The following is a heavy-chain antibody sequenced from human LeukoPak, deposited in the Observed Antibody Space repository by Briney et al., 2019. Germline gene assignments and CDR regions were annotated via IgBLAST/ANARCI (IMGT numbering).Heavy chain of an antibody. CDR2: INSDGSST. V-gene: IGHV3-74*01. CDR3: ARDTYYYDSSGYYYPGGSDC. D-gene: IGHD3-22*01. Sequence: PGGSLRLSCAASGFTFSSYWMHWVRQAPGKGLVWVSRINSDGSSTSYADSVKGRFTISRDNAKNSLYLQMNSLRAEDTAVYYRARDTYYYDSSGYYYPGGSDCWGQGTLVTVSS. J-gene: IGHJ4*02. CDR1: GFTFSSYW.